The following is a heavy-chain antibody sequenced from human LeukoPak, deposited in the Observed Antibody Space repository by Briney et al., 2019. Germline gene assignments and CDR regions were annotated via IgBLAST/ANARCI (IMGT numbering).Heavy chain of an antibody. CDR2: IIPILGIA. Sequence: AASVKVSCKASGGTFSSYAISWVRQAPGQGLEWMGRIIPILGIANYAQKFQGRVTITADKSTSTAYMELSSLRSEDTAVYYCASEDTFGGVTDYWGQGTLVIVSS. D-gene: IGHD3-16*01. CDR1: GGTFSSYA. J-gene: IGHJ4*02. V-gene: IGHV1-69*04. CDR3: ASEDTFGGVTDY.